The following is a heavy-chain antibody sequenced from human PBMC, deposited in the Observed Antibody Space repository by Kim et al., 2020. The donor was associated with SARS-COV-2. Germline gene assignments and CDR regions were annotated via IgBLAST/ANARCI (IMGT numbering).Heavy chain of an antibody. D-gene: IGHD3-10*01. J-gene: IGHJ4*02. CDR1: GGSISSSSYY. V-gene: IGHV4-39*02. Sequence: SETLSLTCTVSGGSISSSSYYWGWLRPPPGQGLEWIGSINYSWSNYYNPSLKSRVTISVDTSKNQFSLKLSSVTAAGTAVYYCAREMDYYGSGRFDYWGQGTLVTVSS. CDR2: INYSWSN. CDR3: AREMDYYGSGRFDY.